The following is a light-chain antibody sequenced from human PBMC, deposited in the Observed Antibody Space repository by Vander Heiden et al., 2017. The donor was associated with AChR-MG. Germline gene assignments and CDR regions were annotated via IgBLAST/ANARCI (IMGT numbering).Light chain of an antibody. J-gene: IGLJ2*01. Sequence: QSALTQPASVSGSPGQSITLSCTGTSSDVGGYNDVSWYQQHPGKAPKLMIYEVSNRPSGVSNRFSGSKSGNTASLTISGLQAEDEADYYCSSYTSSSLGVFGGGTKLTVL. CDR2: EVS. CDR1: SSDVGGYND. V-gene: IGLV2-14*01. CDR3: SSYTSSSLGV.